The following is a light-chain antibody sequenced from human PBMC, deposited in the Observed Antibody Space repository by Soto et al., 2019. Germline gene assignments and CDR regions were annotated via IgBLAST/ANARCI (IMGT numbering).Light chain of an antibody. Sequence: QSVLTQPPSVSGAPGQRVTISCTGSSSSIGAGYDVHWYQQLPGTAPKLLIYGNSNRPSGVPDRFSGSKSGTSASLAITGLQAEDEADYYCQSYDRSLSYVFGTGTKLTVL. V-gene: IGLV1-40*01. CDR2: GNS. CDR1: SSSIGAGYD. J-gene: IGLJ1*01. CDR3: QSYDRSLSYV.